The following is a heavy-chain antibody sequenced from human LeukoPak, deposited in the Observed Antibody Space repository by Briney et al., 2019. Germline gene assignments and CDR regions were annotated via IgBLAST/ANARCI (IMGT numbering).Heavy chain of an antibody. CDR1: GYTFTSYG. J-gene: IGHJ4*02. V-gene: IGHV1-18*01. CDR2: ISAYNGNT. CDR3: ARDGFIAVAGRDFDY. D-gene: IGHD6-19*01. Sequence: GASVKVSCKDSGYTFTSYGISWVRQASGQGLEWMGWISAYNGNTNYAQKLQGRVTMTTDTSTSTPYMELRSLRSDDTAVYYCARDGFIAVAGRDFDYWGQGTLVTASS.